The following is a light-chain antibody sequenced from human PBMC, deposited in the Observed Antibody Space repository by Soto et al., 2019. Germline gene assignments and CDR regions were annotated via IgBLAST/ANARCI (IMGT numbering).Light chain of an antibody. Sequence: DIQMTQSPSSLSASVGDRVTITCRASQTISSYLNWYQQKPGKAPKLLIYAASSLQSGVPSRFSGSGSGTEFTRTISSLQPEDFATYNGQQSYSTRWTFGQGTKLEIK. CDR3: QQSYSTRWT. V-gene: IGKV1-39*01. CDR2: AAS. CDR1: QTISSY. J-gene: IGKJ1*01.